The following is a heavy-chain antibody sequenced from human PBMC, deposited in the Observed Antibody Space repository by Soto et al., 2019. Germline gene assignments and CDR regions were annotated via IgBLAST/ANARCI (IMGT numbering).Heavy chain of an antibody. Sequence: QVQLQESGPGLVKPSETLSLTCTVSGGSISSYYWSWIRQPPGKGLEWIGYISYSGSTNYNPSLKSRVTISVDTSQNQFSLKLGSVTAAETAVYYCAREVAAAGTSFDYWGQGTLVTVSS. CDR1: GGSISSYY. CDR2: ISYSGST. CDR3: AREVAAAGTSFDY. V-gene: IGHV4-59*01. J-gene: IGHJ4*02. D-gene: IGHD6-13*01.